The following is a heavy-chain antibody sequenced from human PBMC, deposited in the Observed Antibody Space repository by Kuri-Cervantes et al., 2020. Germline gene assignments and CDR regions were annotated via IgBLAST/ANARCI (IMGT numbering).Heavy chain of an antibody. CDR3: ARDLGRRCSSTSCYSYYYYGMDV. CDR1: GFTFSSYA. J-gene: IGHJ6*02. D-gene: IGHD2-2*02. Sequence: GGSLRLSCAASGFTFSSYAMSWVRQAPGKGLEWVSAISGSGGSTYYADSVKGRFTISRDNSKNTLYLQMNSLRAEDTAVYYCARDLGRRCSSTSCYSYYYYGMDVWGQGTTVTVSS. V-gene: IGHV3-23*01. CDR2: ISGSGGST.